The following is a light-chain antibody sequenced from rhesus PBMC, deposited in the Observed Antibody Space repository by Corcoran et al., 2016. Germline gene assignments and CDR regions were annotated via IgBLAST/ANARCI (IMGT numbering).Light chain of an antibody. J-gene: IGKJ2*01. CDR1: KGIRNY. V-gene: IGKV1-43*02. Sequence: DIQMTQSPSSLSASVGDRVTITCRASKGIRNYLRWYQQKPGKAHKLLIYIASTLQSGVPSRFSGSGYVTYFTLSITSLQPEDFATYFYLQFNSDPFTFGPGTKVEIK. CDR3: LQFNSDPFT. CDR2: IAS.